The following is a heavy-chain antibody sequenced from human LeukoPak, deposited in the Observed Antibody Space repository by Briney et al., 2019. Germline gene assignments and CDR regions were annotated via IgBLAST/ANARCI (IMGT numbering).Heavy chain of an antibody. CDR2: IYTSGST. CDR3: ARGRYSGYDYSLPN. D-gene: IGHD5-12*01. V-gene: IGHV4-4*07. J-gene: IGHJ4*02. Sequence: SETLSLTCTVSGGSISSYYWSWIRQPAGKGLEWIGRIYTSGSTNYNPSLKSRVTMSVDTSKNQFSLKVSSVTAADTAVYYCARGRYSGYDYSLPNWGQGTLVTVSS. CDR1: GGSISSYY.